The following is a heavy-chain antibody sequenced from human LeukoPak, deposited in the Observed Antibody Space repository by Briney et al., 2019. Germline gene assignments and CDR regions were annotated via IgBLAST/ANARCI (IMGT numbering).Heavy chain of an antibody. CDR1: RFTFSSYG. D-gene: IGHD3-22*01. Sequence: GGSLRLSCAASRFTFSSYGMSWVRQAPGKGLEWVSSISGSGGSTYYADSVKGRFTISRDNSKNTLYLQMNSLRDEDTAVYYCAKSSYYDASGYYREYYFDYWGQGTLVAVSS. CDR2: ISGSGGST. J-gene: IGHJ4*02. V-gene: IGHV3-23*01. CDR3: AKSSYYDASGYYREYYFDY.